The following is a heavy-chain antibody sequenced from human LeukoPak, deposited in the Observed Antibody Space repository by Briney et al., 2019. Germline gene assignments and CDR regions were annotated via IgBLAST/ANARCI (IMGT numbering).Heavy chain of an antibody. Sequence: SVKVSCKASGGTFSSYAISWVRQAPGQGLEWMGRLIPILGIANYAQKFQGRVTITADESTSTAYMELSSLRSEDTAVYYCASEVPAAMRNWFDPWGQGTLVTVSS. CDR2: LIPILGIA. D-gene: IGHD2-2*01. V-gene: IGHV1-69*04. CDR3: ASEVPAAMRNWFDP. J-gene: IGHJ5*02. CDR1: GGTFSSYA.